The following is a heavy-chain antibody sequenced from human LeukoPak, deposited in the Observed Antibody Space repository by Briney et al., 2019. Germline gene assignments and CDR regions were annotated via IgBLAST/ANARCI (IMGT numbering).Heavy chain of an antibody. Sequence: SETLSLTCTVSGGSISSSSYYWGWIRQPPGKGLELIGSIYYSGSTYYNPSLKSRVTISVDTSKNQFSLKLSSVTAADTAVYYCATQDADRSFHPTDWFNPRGQGTLVTVSS. D-gene: IGHD2/OR15-2a*01. CDR3: ATQDADRSFHPTDWFNP. CDR2: IYYSGST. CDR1: GGSISSSSYY. V-gene: IGHV4-39*01. J-gene: IGHJ5*02.